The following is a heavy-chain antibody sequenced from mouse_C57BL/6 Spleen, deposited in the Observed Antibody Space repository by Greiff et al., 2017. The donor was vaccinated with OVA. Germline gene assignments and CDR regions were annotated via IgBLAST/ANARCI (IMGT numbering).Heavy chain of an antibody. CDR1: GYTFTSYW. J-gene: IGHJ4*01. CDR2: IDPSDSYT. CDR3: ARNGASGSSHYYAMDY. V-gene: IGHV1-50*01. Sequence: VQLQQPGAELVKPGASVKLSCKASGYTFTSYWMQWVKQRPGQGLEWIGEIDPSDSYTNYNQKFKGKATLTVDTSSSTAYMQLSSLTSEDSAVYYCARNGASGSSHYYAMDYWGQGTSVTVSS. D-gene: IGHD1-1*01.